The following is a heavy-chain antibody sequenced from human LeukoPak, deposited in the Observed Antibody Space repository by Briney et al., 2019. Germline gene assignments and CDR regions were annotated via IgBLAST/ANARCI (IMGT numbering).Heavy chain of an antibody. Sequence: ASVKVSCKVSGYTLTDLSMHWVRQAPGKGLEWMEGVDSDDGERLYAQKFQGRVTMTEDAFIDTAYMELSGLRSDDTAVYFCATEVGSRYFEYWGQGALVTVSS. J-gene: IGHJ4*02. CDR1: GYTLTDLS. V-gene: IGHV1-24*01. CDR3: ATEVGSRYFEY. CDR2: VDSDDGER. D-gene: IGHD6-19*01.